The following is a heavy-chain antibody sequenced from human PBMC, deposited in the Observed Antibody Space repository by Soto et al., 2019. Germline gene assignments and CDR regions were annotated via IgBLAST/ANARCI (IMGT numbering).Heavy chain of an antibody. CDR2: IYYTGDT. CDR3: ARHKELLLASLSYGLDL. Sequence: ETLSLTCAVSGDFVSSSRYYWGWIRQPPGKGLEWIGSIYYTGDTFFNPSLKSRVTFPVDPSKNQFSLKLTSLTAADTAVYFCARHKELLLASLSYGLDLWGQGTTVTVSS. CDR1: GDFVSSSRYY. D-gene: IGHD3-22*01. V-gene: IGHV4-39*01. J-gene: IGHJ6*02.